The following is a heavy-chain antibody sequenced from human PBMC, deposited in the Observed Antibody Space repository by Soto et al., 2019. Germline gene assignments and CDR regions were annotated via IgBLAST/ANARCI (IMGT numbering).Heavy chain of an antibody. D-gene: IGHD2-2*01. Sequence: GGSLRLSCVGSGFTFSSYAVSWVRQAPGKGLEWVSTITGAGGNTFYADSVKGRFATSRGNSRDTVYLQMDGLRVEDTAAYHCARRFFGSSTWYHMDVWGQGTMVTVSS. CDR3: ARRFFGSSTWYHMDV. CDR1: GFTFSSYA. V-gene: IGHV3-23*01. J-gene: IGHJ6*03. CDR2: ITGAGGNT.